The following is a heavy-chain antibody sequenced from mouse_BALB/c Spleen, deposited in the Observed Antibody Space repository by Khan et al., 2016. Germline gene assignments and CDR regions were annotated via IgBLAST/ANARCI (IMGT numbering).Heavy chain of an antibody. V-gene: IGHV3-8*02. D-gene: IGHD2-12*01. J-gene: IGHJ3*01. CDR2: INYSGNT. CDR3: ARSIMNDTWFAY. Sequence: EVQLQESGPSLVKPSQTLSLTCSVTGDSITSGYWNWIRKFPGNKLEYMGYINYSGNTYYNPVLKSRISISRDTYKSQHYLQLISVTTEDTATHYVARSIMNDTWFAYWGQGTLVTVSA. CDR1: GDSITSGY.